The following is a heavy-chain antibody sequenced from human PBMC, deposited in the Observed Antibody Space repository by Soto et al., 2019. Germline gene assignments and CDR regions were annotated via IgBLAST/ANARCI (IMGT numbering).Heavy chain of an antibody. Sequence: QVQLVESGGGVVQPGRSLSLSCAASGFTFSRYGMHWVRQAPGKGLEWVAVIWYDGSNKYYADSVKGRFTISRDNSKKTLYLQINSRRAEDTAVYYCATDRYSGRDFAYWGQGTRVKVSS. V-gene: IGHV3-33*01. CDR1: GFTFSRYG. D-gene: IGHD6-13*01. J-gene: IGHJ4*02. CDR2: IWYDGSNK. CDR3: ATDRYSGRDFAY.